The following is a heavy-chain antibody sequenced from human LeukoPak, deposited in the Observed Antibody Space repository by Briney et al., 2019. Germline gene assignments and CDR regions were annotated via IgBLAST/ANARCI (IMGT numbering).Heavy chain of an antibody. CDR1: GYTLTELS. CDR2: FDPEDGET. J-gene: IGHJ5*02. D-gene: IGHD1-7*01. V-gene: IGHV1-24*01. Sequence: APVKVSCKVSGYTLTELSMHWVRQAPGKGLEWMGGFDPEDGETIYAQKFQGRVTMTEDTSTDTAYMELSSLRSEDTAVYYCARDHDGDWNLKSYPKAFDTWGQGTLVTVSS. CDR3: ARDHDGDWNLKSYPKAFDT.